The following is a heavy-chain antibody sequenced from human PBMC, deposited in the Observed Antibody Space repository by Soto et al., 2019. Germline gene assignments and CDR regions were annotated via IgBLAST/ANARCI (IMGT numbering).Heavy chain of an antibody. CDR3: ARGSYDSSAMGAFDI. J-gene: IGHJ3*02. V-gene: IGHV3-23*01. CDR2: ISESGDST. D-gene: IGHD3-22*01. Sequence: EVQLLDSGGRLVQPGASLRLSCAASGFTFSSYAMSWVRQAPGKGLEWVSSISESGDSTSYAESVRGRFTISREDSKNTLYLQMNSLRAEDTAVYYCARGSYDSSAMGAFDIWGQGTMVTVSS. CDR1: GFTFSSYA.